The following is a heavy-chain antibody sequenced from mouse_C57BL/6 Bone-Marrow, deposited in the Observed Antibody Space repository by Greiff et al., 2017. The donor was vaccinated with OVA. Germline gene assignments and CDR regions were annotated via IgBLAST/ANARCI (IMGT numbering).Heavy chain of an antibody. CDR1: GYTFTDYY. CDR3: ARGDYGSSLLDY. J-gene: IGHJ2*01. Sequence: EVQLQQSGPELVKPGASVKISCKASGYTFTDYYMNWVKQSHGKSLEWIGDINPNNGGTSYNQKFKGKATLTVDKSSSTAYMELRSLTSEDSAVYYCARGDYGSSLLDYWGQGTTLTVSS. V-gene: IGHV1-26*01. D-gene: IGHD1-1*01. CDR2: INPNNGGT.